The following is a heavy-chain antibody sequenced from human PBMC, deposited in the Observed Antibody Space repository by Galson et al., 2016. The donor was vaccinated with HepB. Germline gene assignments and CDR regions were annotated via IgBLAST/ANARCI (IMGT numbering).Heavy chain of an antibody. V-gene: IGHV4-34*01. CDR2: INHSGKT. Sequence: ETLSLTCAVYGGSFNNYYWSWVRQPPGKGLAWIGAINHSGKTKNTPSLQSRVTMSVDTSKNQFSLRLTSVTAADTAVYFCAALKARDTRYFQDWGQGALVIVSS. J-gene: IGHJ1*01. CDR1: GGSFNNYY. CDR3: AALKARDTRYFQD. D-gene: IGHD5-18*01.